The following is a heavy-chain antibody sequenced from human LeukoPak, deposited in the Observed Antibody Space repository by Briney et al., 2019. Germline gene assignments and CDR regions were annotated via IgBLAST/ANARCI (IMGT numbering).Heavy chain of an antibody. D-gene: IGHD3-22*01. CDR1: GYTFSGYY. J-gene: IGHJ4*02. CDR3: ASGSSYDSSGRGFDY. V-gene: IGHV1-2*02. CDR2: INPNSGGT. Sequence: ASVKVSCKASGYTFSGYYMNWVRQAPGQGLEWMGWINPNSGGTNSAVKFQGRVTMTRDTSISTAYMELSRLRFDDTAVYYYASGSSYDSSGRGFDYWGQGTLVTVSS.